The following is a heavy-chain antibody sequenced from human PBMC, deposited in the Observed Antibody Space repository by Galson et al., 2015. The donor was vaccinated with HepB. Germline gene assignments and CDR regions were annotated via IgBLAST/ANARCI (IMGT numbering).Heavy chain of an antibody. J-gene: IGHJ4*02. D-gene: IGHD5-24*01. Sequence: SVKVSCKASGYTFTSYAMHWVRQAPGQRLEWMGWINPNSGGTNYAQKFQGRVTMTRDTSISTAYMELSRLRSDDTAVYYCARASLGMATIYYFDYWGQGTLVTVSS. V-gene: IGHV1-2*02. CDR1: GYTFTSYA. CDR3: ARASLGMATIYYFDY. CDR2: INPNSGGT.